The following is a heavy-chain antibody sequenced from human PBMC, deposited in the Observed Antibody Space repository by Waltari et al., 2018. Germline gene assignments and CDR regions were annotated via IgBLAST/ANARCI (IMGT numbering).Heavy chain of an antibody. CDR1: GNTFTHFG. D-gene: IGHD5-12*01. CDR2: IKVNTGNT. V-gene: IGHV1-18*01. CDR3: AAVDIVSTTLDY. Sequence: QIQLVQSGAEVKKPGASVKVSCKASGNTFTHFGINWVRQAPGQGLEWMGWIKVNTGNTNYAQKFRGRVSLTTDTSTNAAYMELRNLRSDDSAVFFCAAVDIVSTTLDYWGQGSLVTVSS. J-gene: IGHJ4*02.